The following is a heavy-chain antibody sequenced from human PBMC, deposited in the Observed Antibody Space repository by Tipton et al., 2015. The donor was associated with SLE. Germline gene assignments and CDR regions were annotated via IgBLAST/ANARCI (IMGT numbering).Heavy chain of an antibody. D-gene: IGHD5-12*01. V-gene: IGHV3-72*01. Sequence: SLRLSCAASGFTFSDHYMDWVRQAPGKGLEWVARIGNNARSYTTEYAASVKGRFTISRDNSINSLYLQMNSLKTEDTAVYYCARGVNWRETSGYHMNDYWGQGTLVTVSS. CDR1: GFTFSDHY. J-gene: IGHJ4*02. CDR2: IGNNARSYTT. CDR3: ARGVNWRETSGYHMNDY.